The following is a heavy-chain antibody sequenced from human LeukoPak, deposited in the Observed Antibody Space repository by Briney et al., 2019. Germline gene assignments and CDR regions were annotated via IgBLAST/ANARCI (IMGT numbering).Heavy chain of an antibody. Sequence: NPGGSLRLSCAASGFTFSSYSMNWVRQAPGKGLEWVSSISSSSSYIYYADSVKGRFTISRDHAKNSLYLQMNSLRAEDTAVYYCARVHDSSGYYWYFDLWGRGTLVTVSS. CDR3: ARVHDSSGYYWYFDL. V-gene: IGHV3-21*01. J-gene: IGHJ2*01. D-gene: IGHD3-22*01. CDR1: GFTFSSYS. CDR2: ISSSSSYI.